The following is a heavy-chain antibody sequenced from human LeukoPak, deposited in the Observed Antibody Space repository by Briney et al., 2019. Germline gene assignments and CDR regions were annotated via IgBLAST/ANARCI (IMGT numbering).Heavy chain of an antibody. J-gene: IGHJ4*02. CDR3: ARRRGWYPVDY. CDR2: IYYTGST. Sequence: PSETLSLTCTVSGGSISSSSYYWGWIRQPPGKGLEWVGTIYYTGSTYYNPSLKSRVTISVDTSENQCSLKLSSVTAADTAVYYCARRRGWYPVDYWGQGTLVTVSS. CDR1: GGSISSSSYY. D-gene: IGHD6-19*01. V-gene: IGHV4-39*01.